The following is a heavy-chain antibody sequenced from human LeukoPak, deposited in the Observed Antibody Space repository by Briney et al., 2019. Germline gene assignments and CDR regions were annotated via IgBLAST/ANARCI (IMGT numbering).Heavy chain of an antibody. V-gene: IGHV3-7*03. CDR3: ARSSYSSSSSV. CDR1: GFTFSNYW. D-gene: IGHD6-6*01. Sequence: GGSLRLSCAASGFTFSNYWMSWVRQAPGKGLEWVANIKEDGIDKYYVGSVRGRFTISRDNAKNSLYLQINSLRAEDTAVYYCARSSYSSSSSVWGQGTMVTVSS. CDR2: IKEDGIDK. J-gene: IGHJ3*01.